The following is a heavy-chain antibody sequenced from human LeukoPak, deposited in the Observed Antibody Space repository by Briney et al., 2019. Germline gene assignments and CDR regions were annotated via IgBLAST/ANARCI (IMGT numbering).Heavy chain of an antibody. CDR2: ISAYNGNT. CDR1: GYTFTSYG. Sequence: ASVKVSCKSSGYTFTSYGIIWVRQAPGQGLEWMGWISAYNGNTNYAQKLQGRVTMTTDTSTSTAYMELRSLRSDDTAVYYCARDPRDCDFWGGYNWYFDLWGRGTLVIVSS. V-gene: IGHV1-18*01. D-gene: IGHD3-3*01. CDR3: ARDPRDCDFWGGYNWYFDL. J-gene: IGHJ2*01.